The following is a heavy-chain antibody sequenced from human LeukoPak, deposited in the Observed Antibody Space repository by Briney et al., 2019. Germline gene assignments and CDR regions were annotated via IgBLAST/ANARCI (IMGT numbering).Heavy chain of an antibody. J-gene: IGHJ6*03. Sequence: GGSLRLSCTASRFTFGDYAMNWVRQAPGKGLEWVGFIRSKAYGGTTEYAASVKGRFTISRDDSKSIAYLQMNSLKTEDTAVYYCTTDPSLYYYYYMDVWGKGTTVTVSS. CDR3: TTDPSLYYYYYMDV. CDR1: RFTFGDYA. CDR2: IRSKAYGGTT. V-gene: IGHV3-49*04.